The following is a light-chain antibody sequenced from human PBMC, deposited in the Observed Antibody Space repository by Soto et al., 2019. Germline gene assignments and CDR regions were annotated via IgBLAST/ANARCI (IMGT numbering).Light chain of an antibody. Sequence: DIPMTQSPSSLSASVGDRVTITCRASHIISDYLNWYQQKPGIAPKLLIYGASSLHSGVPSRFSGSGSGTDFTLTISSLQPEDFASYYCQQTYNTPITFGQGTRLEIK. CDR1: HIISDY. CDR2: GAS. J-gene: IGKJ5*01. CDR3: QQTYNTPIT. V-gene: IGKV1-39*01.